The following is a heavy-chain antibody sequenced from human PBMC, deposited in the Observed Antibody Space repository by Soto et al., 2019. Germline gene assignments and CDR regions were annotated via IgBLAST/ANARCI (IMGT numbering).Heavy chain of an antibody. J-gene: IGHJ6*02. CDR3: ARDYSPYYDSSGYSYYYYYGMDV. V-gene: IGHV3-48*02. CDR1: GFTFSSYS. D-gene: IGHD3-22*01. Sequence: EVQLVESGGGLVQPGGSLRLSCAASGFTFSSYSMNWVRQAPGKGLEWVSYISSSSSTIYYADSVKGRFTISRDNAKNSLYLQMNSLRDEDTAVYYCARDYSPYYDSSGYSYYYYYGMDVWGQGTTFTVSS. CDR2: ISSSSSTI.